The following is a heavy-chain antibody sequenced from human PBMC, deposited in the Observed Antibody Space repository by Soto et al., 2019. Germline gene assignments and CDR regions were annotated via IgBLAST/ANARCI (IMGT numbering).Heavy chain of an antibody. CDR3: ATDLYGGNSPFDY. Sequence: EVQLVESGGGLVQPGGSLRLSCAASGFTFSSYWMHWVRQAPGKGLVWVSRINSDGSSTSYADSVKGRFTISRDNAKNTLYLQMNGLRADDTAVYYCATDLYGGNSPFDYWGQGTLVTVSS. J-gene: IGHJ4*02. V-gene: IGHV3-74*01. D-gene: IGHD2-21*02. CDR2: INSDGSST. CDR1: GFTFSSYW.